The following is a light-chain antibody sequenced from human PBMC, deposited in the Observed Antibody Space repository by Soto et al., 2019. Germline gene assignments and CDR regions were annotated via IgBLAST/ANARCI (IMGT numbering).Light chain of an antibody. J-gene: IGKJ1*01. CDR3: QQYGSSPRT. Sequence: EILMTQSPATLSVSPGERATLSCRASQSVDSNLAWYQQKPGQAPRLLIFAASNRATGIPVRFSGSGSGTDFTLAINRLEPEDFAVYYCQQYGSSPRTFGQGTKADI. V-gene: IGKV3-20*01. CDR2: AAS. CDR1: QSVDSN.